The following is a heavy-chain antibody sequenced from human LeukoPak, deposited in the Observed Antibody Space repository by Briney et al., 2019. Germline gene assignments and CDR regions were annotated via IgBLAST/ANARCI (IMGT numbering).Heavy chain of an antibody. CDR3: ARSYSNYSPFDY. V-gene: IGHV4-30-2*01. CDR1: GGSISSGGYS. CDR2: IYHSGST. J-gene: IGHJ4*02. Sequence: SETLSLTCAVPGGSISSGGYSWSWIRQPPGKGLEWIGYIYHSGSTYYNPSLKSRVTISVDRSKNQFSLKLSSVTAADTAVYYCARSYSNYSPFDYWGQGTLVTVSS. D-gene: IGHD4-11*01.